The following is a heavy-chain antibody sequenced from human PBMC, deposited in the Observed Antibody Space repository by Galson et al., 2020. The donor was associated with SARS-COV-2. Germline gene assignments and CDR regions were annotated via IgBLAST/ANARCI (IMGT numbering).Heavy chain of an antibody. CDR2: ITKSSSTI. Sequence: GESLKISCAASGFLFSDYDMNWVRQAPGKGLEWVSFITKSSSTIYYADSVRGRFTISRDNAKSLLYLQMNGLRAEDMAVYYCVRDHHGGAFDDWGQGTLVTVSS. D-gene: IGHD2-15*01. J-gene: IGHJ4*02. V-gene: IGHV3-48*01. CDR1: GFLFSDYD. CDR3: VRDHHGGAFDD.